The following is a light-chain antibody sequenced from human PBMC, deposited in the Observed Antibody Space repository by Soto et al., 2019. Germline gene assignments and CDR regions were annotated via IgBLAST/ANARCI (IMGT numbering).Light chain of an antibody. CDR1: QSVSSSY. Sequence: EIVLTQSPGTLSLSPGERATLSCRASQSVSSSYLAWYQQKPGQDPRLLIYGASSRATGIPDRFSGSGSGTDFTLTMSRLEPEDFAEYYCQQYGTIGVTFGPGTKVDIK. J-gene: IGKJ3*01. CDR3: QQYGTIGVT. V-gene: IGKV3-20*01. CDR2: GAS.